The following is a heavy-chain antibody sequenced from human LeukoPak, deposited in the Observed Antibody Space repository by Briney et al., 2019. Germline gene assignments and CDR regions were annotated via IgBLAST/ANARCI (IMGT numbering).Heavy chain of an antibody. CDR1: GFTFSSYA. Sequence: PGGSLRLSCAASGFTFSSYAMHWVRQAPGKGLEWVAVISYDGSNKYYADSVKGRFTISRDNSKNTLHLQMNSLKAEDTAVYYCATQPSWRIAVADNNWFDPWGQGTLVTVSS. CDR3: ATQPSWRIAVADNNWFDP. CDR2: ISYDGSNK. D-gene: IGHD6-19*01. J-gene: IGHJ5*02. V-gene: IGHV3-30*01.